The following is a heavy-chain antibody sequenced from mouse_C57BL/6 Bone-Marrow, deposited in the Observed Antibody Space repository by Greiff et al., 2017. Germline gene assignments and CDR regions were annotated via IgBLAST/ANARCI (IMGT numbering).Heavy chain of an antibody. CDR3: ARHWDFDY. V-gene: IGHV5-6*01. CDR1: GFTFSSYG. CDR2: ISSGGSYP. Sequence: EVKVVESGGDLVKPGGSLKLSCAASGFTFSSYGMSWVRQTPDKRLEWVATISSGGSYPNYTDSVKGRFTISRDNAKNTLYLQMSSLKYEDTAMYYCARHWDFDYWGQGTTVTVSS. D-gene: IGHD4-1*01. J-gene: IGHJ2*01.